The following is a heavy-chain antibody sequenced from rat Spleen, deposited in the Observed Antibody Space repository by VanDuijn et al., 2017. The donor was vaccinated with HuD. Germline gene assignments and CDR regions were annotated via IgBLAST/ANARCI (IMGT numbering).Heavy chain of an antibody. Sequence: EVKLVESGGDLVQPGNSLTLSCVASGFTFSNYGMHWIRQAPKKGLEWIAMIYYDSNKMNYADTVKGRFTISRDNSKNTLYLEMNSLRSEDTAVYYCAALDYGGNDYWGQGVMVTVSS. D-gene: IGHD1-11*01. J-gene: IGHJ2*01. CDR3: AALDYGGNDY. CDR1: GFTFSNYG. V-gene: IGHV5-54*01. CDR2: IYYDSNKM.